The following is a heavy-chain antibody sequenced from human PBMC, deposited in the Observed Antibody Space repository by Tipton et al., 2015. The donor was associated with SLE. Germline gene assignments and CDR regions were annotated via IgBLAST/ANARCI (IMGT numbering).Heavy chain of an antibody. V-gene: IGHV4-39*07. J-gene: IGHJ2*01. CDR1: GGSISSSSYY. CDR2: IYYSGST. Sequence: TLSLTCTVSGGSISSSSYYWGWIRQPPGKGLEWIGSIYYSGSTYYNPSLKSRVTISVDTSENQFSLKLSSVTAADTAVYYCATAGGSTSCFYCGYFDLWGRGTLVTVSS. D-gene: IGHD2-2*01. CDR3: ATAGGSTSCFYCGYFDL.